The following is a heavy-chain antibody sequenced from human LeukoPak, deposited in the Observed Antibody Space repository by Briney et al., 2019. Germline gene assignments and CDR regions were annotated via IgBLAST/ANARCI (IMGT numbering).Heavy chain of an antibody. J-gene: IGHJ4*02. V-gene: IGHV3-48*01. CDR1: EFTFSSYS. Sequence: GGSLRLSCAASEFTFSSYSMNWVRQAPGKGLEWVSYISSSSSTIYYADSVKGRFTISRDNAKNSLYLQMNSLRAEDTAVYYCARLDHDYGDYGSQGTLVTVSS. CDR3: ARLDHDYGDY. CDR2: ISSSSSTI.